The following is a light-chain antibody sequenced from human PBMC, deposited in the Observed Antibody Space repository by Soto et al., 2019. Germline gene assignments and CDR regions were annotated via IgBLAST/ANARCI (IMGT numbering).Light chain of an antibody. V-gene: IGKV1-27*01. Sequence: DIQMTQSPSSLSASVGDRVTITCRASQGITNYLAWYQHKPGKVPKLLIYSASTLQSGVPSRFSGSGSVTYFALTISSLQAEDFATYYCQKYNSAPYTFGQWTKLDIK. CDR1: QGITNY. CDR2: SAS. CDR3: QKYNSAPYT. J-gene: IGKJ2*01.